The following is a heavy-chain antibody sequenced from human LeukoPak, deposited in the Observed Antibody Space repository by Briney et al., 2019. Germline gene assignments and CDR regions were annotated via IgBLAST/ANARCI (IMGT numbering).Heavy chain of an antibody. Sequence: ASVKVSCKASGYTFTSYGISWVRQAPGQGLEWMGWISAYNGNTNYAQKLQGRVTMTTDTSTSTAYIELRSLRSDDTAVYYCARDSNYDYVWGSYRPRALDPWGQGTLVTVSS. D-gene: IGHD3-16*02. V-gene: IGHV1-18*04. CDR2: ISAYNGNT. CDR1: GYTFTSYG. J-gene: IGHJ5*02. CDR3: ARDSNYDYVWGSYRPRALDP.